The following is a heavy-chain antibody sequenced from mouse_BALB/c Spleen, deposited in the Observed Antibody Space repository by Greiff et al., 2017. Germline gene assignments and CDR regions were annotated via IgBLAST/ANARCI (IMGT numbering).Heavy chain of an antibody. J-gene: IGHJ2*01. CDR1: GYSITSGYY. CDR3: ARAYGNPYYFDY. D-gene: IGHD2-1*01. V-gene: IGHV3-6*02. CDR2: ISYDGSN. Sequence: DVKLQESGPGLVKPSQSLSLTCSVTGYSITSGYYWNWIRQFPGNKLEWMGYISYDGSNNYNPSLKNRISITRDTSKNQFFLKLNSVTTEDTATYYCARAYGNPYYFDYWGQGTTLTVSS.